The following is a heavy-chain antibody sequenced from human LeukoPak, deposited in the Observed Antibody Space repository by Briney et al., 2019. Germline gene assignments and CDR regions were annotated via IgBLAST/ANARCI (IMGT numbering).Heavy chain of an antibody. Sequence: ASVKVSCKASGYTFTGYYMHWVRQAPGQGLEWMGWINPSSGGTNYAQKFQGRVTMTRDTSISTAYMELSRLRSDDTAVYYCASPLIGDDAFDIWGQGTMVTVSS. CDR2: INPSSGGT. J-gene: IGHJ3*02. CDR3: ASPLIGDDAFDI. V-gene: IGHV1-2*02. D-gene: IGHD3-22*01. CDR1: GYTFTGYY.